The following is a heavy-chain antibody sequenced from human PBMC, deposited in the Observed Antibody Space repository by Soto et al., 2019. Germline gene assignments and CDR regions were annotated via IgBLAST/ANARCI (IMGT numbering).Heavy chain of an antibody. V-gene: IGHV1-8*01. CDR2: MNPNSGNT. CDR3: ARAYYSSSWPHYYYYGMDV. CDR1: GYTFTSYD. D-gene: IGHD6-13*01. Sequence: ASVKVSCKASGYTFTSYDINWVRQATGQGLEWMGWMNPNSGNTGYAQKFQGRDTMTRNTSISTAYMELSSLRSEDTAVYYCARAYYSSSWPHYYYYGMDVWGQGTTVTVSS. J-gene: IGHJ6*02.